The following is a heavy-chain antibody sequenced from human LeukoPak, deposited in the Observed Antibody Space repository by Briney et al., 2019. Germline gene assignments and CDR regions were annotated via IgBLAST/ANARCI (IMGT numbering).Heavy chain of an antibody. CDR3: RAAASPGGSYYYYYMDV. V-gene: IGHV3-73*01. Sequence: PGGSLRLSCAASGFTFSGSAMHWVRQASGKGLEWVGRIRSKANSYATAYAASVKGRFTISRDDSKNTAYLQMNSLKTEDTAVYYCRAAASPGGSYYYYYMDVWGKGTTVTISS. J-gene: IGHJ6*03. D-gene: IGHD6-13*01. CDR2: IRSKANSYAT. CDR1: GFTFSGSA.